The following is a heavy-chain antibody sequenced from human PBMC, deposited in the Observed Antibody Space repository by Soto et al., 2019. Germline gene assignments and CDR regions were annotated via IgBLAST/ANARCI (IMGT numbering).Heavy chain of an antibody. Sequence: TGGSLRLSCAASGFTFSSYWMSWVRQAPGKGLEWVANIKQDGSEKYYVDSVKGRFTISRDNAKNSLYLQMNSLRAEDTAVYYCARAPTASWYYYYGMDVWAKGPRSPSP. CDR1: GFTFSSYW. D-gene: IGHD2-2*01. V-gene: IGHV3-7*01. CDR3: ARAPTASWYYYYGMDV. CDR2: IKQDGSEK. J-gene: IGHJ6*02.